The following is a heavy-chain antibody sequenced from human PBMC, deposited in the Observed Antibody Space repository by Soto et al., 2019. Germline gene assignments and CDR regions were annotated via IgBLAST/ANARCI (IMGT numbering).Heavy chain of an antibody. CDR1: GGSISSSYW. V-gene: IGHV4-4*02. CDR2: IYHSGST. J-gene: IGHJ6*02. Sequence: QVQLQESGPGLVKPSGTLSLTCAVSGGSISSSYWWSWVRQPPGKGLEWIGEIYHSGSTNYNTSLKSRVTISVDKSTNQFSLKVTSVTAADTAVYYCARVSGSYYYGMDVWGQGTTVTVSS. CDR3: ARVSGSYYYGMDV.